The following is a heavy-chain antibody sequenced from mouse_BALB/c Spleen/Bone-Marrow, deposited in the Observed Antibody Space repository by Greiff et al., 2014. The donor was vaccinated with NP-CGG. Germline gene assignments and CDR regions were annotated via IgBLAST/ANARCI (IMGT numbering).Heavy chain of an antibody. D-gene: IGHD2-14*01. CDR3: ASYYRYDRYFDV. J-gene: IGHJ1*01. CDR1: GFNIKDYY. Sequence: VHLQQSGAELVRPGALVKLSYKASGFNIKDYYMYWVKQRPEQGLEWIGWIDPENGNTIYDPKFQGKASITVDTSSNTAYLQLSSLTSEDTAVYYCASYYRYDRYFDVWGAGTTVTVSS. V-gene: IGHV14-1*02. CDR2: IDPENGNT.